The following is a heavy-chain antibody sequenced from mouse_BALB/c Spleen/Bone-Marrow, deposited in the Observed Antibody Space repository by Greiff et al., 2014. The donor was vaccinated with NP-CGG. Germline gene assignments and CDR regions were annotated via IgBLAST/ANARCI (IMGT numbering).Heavy chain of an antibody. V-gene: IGHV1S34*01. CDR1: GYSFTGYY. D-gene: IGHD2-2*01. CDR3: ARFCGAYVYDGGYYFDY. Sequence: LVKTGASVKISCKASGYSFTGYYMHWVKQSHGKSLEWIGYISCYNGATSYNQKFKGKATFTVDTSSSTAYMQFNSRTSEDPSVYYGARFCGAYVYDGGYYFDYWGQGTTLTVSS. J-gene: IGHJ2*01. CDR2: ISCYNGAT.